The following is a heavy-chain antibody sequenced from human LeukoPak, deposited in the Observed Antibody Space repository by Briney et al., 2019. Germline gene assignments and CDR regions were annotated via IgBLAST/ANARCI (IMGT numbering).Heavy chain of an antibody. D-gene: IGHD6-6*01. CDR3: ARDRIRAVEYSSSSLHYFDY. J-gene: IGHJ4*02. V-gene: IGHV1-2*02. CDR2: INPNSGGT. CDR1: GYTFTGYY. Sequence: RASVKVSCKASGYTFTGYYMHWVRQAPGQGLEWMGWINPNSGGTNYAQKFQGRVTMTSDTSISTAYMELSRLRSDDTAVYYCARDRIRAVEYSSSSLHYFDYWGQGTLVTVSS.